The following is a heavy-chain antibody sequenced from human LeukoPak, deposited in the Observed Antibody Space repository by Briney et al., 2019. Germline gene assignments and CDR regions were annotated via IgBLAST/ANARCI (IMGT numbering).Heavy chain of an antibody. CDR3: AKDRYRSSWNWFDP. D-gene: IGHD6-13*01. J-gene: IGHJ5*02. CDR2: IWYDGSNK. V-gene: IGHV3-33*06. CDR1: GFTFSSYG. Sequence: PGGSLRLSCAASGFTFSSYGMHWVRQAPGKGLEWVAVIWYDGSNKYYADSVRGRFTISRDNSKNTLYLQMNSLRAEDTAVYYCAKDRYRSSWNWFDPWGQGTLVTVSS.